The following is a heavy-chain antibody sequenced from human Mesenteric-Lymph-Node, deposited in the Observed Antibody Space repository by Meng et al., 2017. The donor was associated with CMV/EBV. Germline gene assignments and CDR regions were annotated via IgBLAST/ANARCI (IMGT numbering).Heavy chain of an antibody. V-gene: IGHV3-15*05. J-gene: IGHJ6*02. CDR2: IKSKSDGGAT. D-gene: IGHD6-13*01. Sequence: GESLKISCAASGFTFSDAWMTWVRQAPGKGLEWVGRIKSKSDGGATDYAAPVKDRFIISRDDSKDALLLQMNSLKTEDTAVYYCATDFWGAAGGNYHYYGMAVWGQGATVTVSS. CDR3: ATDFWGAAGGNYHYYGMAV. CDR1: GFTFSDAW.